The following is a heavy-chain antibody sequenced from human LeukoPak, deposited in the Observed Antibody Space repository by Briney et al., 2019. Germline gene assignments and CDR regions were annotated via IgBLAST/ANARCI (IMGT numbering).Heavy chain of an antibody. J-gene: IGHJ6*02. CDR2: IIPILGIA. CDR1: GGTFSSYA. D-gene: IGHD3-10*01. Sequence: SVKVSCKASGGTFSSYAISWVRQAPGQGLEWMGRIIPILGIANYAQKFQGRVTITADKSTSTAYMELSSLRSEDTAVYYCARGPTDYGSGVYGMDVWGQGTTVTVSS. CDR3: ARGPTDYGSGVYGMDV. V-gene: IGHV1-69*04.